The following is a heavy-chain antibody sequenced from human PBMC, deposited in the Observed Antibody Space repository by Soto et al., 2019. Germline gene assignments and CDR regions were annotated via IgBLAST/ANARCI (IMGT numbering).Heavy chain of an antibody. D-gene: IGHD5-18*01. CDR2: IYWDDDK. V-gene: IGHV2-5*02. Sequence: SGPTLVKPTQTLTLTCAFSGFSLNTSGVSVGWIRQPPGKALEWLALIYWDDDKRYSPSLKSRLTITRDTSKNQVVLTVTNLDPVDTATYYCAHLDGYSYGYDYWGQGTLVTVSS. CDR3: AHLDGYSYGYDY. J-gene: IGHJ4*02. CDR1: GFSLNTSGVS.